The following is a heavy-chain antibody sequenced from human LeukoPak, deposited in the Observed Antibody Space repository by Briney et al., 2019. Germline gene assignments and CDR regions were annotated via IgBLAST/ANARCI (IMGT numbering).Heavy chain of an antibody. CDR1: GGTFSSYA. CDR3: ASTSGYHYYYYYYMDV. D-gene: IGHD3-3*01. Sequence: SVKVSCKASGGTFSSYAISWVRQAPGQGLEWMGRIIPILGIANYAQKFQGRVTITADKSTSTAYMELSSLRSEDTAVYYCASTSGYHYYYYYYMDVWGKGTTVTVSS. CDR2: IIPILGIA. J-gene: IGHJ6*03. V-gene: IGHV1-69*04.